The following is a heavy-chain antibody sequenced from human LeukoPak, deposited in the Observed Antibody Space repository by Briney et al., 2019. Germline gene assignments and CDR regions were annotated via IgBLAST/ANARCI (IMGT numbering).Heavy chain of an antibody. CDR3: ARSAAAGTEDAFDI. Sequence: PSETLSLTCTVSGGSISSGSYYWSWIRQPAGKGLEWIGRIYTSGSTNYNPSLKSRVTISVDTSKNQFSLKLSSVTAADTAVYYCARSAAAGTEDAFDIWGQGTMVTVSS. CDR2: IYTSGST. D-gene: IGHD6-13*01. V-gene: IGHV4-61*02. J-gene: IGHJ3*02. CDR1: GGSISSGSYY.